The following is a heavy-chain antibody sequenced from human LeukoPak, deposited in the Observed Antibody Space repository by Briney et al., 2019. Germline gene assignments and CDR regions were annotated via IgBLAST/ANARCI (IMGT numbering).Heavy chain of an antibody. V-gene: IGHV1-2*02. CDR1: GYTFTGYY. Sequence: VASVKVSCKASGYTFTGYYMHWVRQAPGQGLEWMGWINPESGATHYAQKFQDKIRLTSGTSITTAYMEVSALTSDDTAIYYCARVLTFYNDLATSWGQGTLVTVSS. CDR2: INPESGAT. D-gene: IGHD3/OR15-3a*01. CDR3: ARVLTFYNDLATS. J-gene: IGHJ5*02.